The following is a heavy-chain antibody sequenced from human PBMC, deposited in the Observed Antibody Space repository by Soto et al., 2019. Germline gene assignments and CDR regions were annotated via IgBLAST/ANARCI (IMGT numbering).Heavy chain of an antibody. Sequence: EVQLVESGGGLVQPGGSLRLSCAASGFTFSSYWMHWVRQAPGKGLVWVSRINSDGSSTSYADSVKGRFTISRDNAKNKLYLQMNRLRAEDTAVYYCARVYCSGGGCYHLDDWGQGTLVTVSS. D-gene: IGHD2-15*01. J-gene: IGHJ4*02. CDR1: GFTFSSYW. CDR2: INSDGSST. V-gene: IGHV3-74*01. CDR3: ARVYCSGGGCYHLDD.